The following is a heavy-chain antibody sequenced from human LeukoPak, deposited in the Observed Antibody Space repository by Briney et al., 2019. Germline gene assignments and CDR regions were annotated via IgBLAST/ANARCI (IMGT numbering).Heavy chain of an antibody. CDR3: ARSSGRDQLLIDY. CDR1: GFTFSSYG. V-gene: IGHV3-33*01. CDR2: IWYDGSNK. J-gene: IGHJ4*02. Sequence: GRSLRLSCAASGFTFSSYGMHWVRQAPGKGLEWVAVIWYDGSNKYYADSVKGRFTISRDNSKNTLYLQMNSLRAEDTAVYYCARSSGRDQLLIDYWGQGTLVTVSS. D-gene: IGHD2-2*01.